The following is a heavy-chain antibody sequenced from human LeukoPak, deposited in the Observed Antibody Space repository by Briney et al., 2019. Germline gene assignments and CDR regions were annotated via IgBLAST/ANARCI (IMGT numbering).Heavy chain of an antibody. J-gene: IGHJ6*02. V-gene: IGHV4-59*01. Sequence: KASETLSLTCTVSGGSIRSYYWSWIRQPPGKGLEWIGFMFYRGSTNYNPSLKSRVTISVDTSKNQFSLNLSSVTAADTAVYYCARVRSTMATMNYYYYYYGMDVWGQGTTVTVSS. CDR1: GGSIRSYY. CDR3: ARVRSTMATMNYYYYYYGMDV. D-gene: IGHD5-24*01. CDR2: MFYRGST.